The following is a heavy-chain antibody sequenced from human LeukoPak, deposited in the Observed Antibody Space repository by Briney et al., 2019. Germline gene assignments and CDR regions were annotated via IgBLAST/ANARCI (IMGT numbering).Heavy chain of an antibody. Sequence: TGGSLRLSRAASGFTFSSYGMHWVRQAPGKGLEWVAFIRYDGSNKYYADSVKGRFTISRDNSKNTLYLQMNSLRAEDTAVYYCAKDRASKAAAGTWFDPWGQGTLVTVSS. J-gene: IGHJ5*02. V-gene: IGHV3-30*02. CDR1: GFTFSSYG. CDR3: AKDRASKAAAGTWFDP. CDR2: IRYDGSNK. D-gene: IGHD6-13*01.